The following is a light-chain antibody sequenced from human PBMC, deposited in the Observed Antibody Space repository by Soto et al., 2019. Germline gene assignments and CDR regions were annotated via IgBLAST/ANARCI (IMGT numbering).Light chain of an antibody. V-gene: IGLV8-61*01. CDR2: STN. CDR3: VLYMGSGISV. CDR1: SGSVSTNYY. J-gene: IGLJ3*02. Sequence: QAVVTQEPSFSVSPGGTVTLTCGLSSGSVSTNYYPSWYHQTPGQAPRTLIYSTNTRSSGVPDRFSGSILGNKAALTITGDQADDESDYYCVLYMGSGISVFGGGTKLTVL.